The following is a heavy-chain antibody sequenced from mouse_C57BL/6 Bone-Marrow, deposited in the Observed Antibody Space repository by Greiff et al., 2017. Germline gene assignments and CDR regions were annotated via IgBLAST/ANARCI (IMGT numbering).Heavy chain of an antibody. CDR2: ISDGGSYT. CDR3: ARADYGAWFAY. V-gene: IGHV5-4*03. Sequence: EVKLQESGGGLVKPGGSLKLSCAASGFTFSSYAMSWVRQTPEKRLEWVATISDGGSYTYYPDNGKGRFTISRDNAKNNLYLQMSHLKSEDTAMYYCARADYGAWFAYWGQGTMVTVSA. D-gene: IGHD2-4*01. J-gene: IGHJ3*01. CDR1: GFTFSSYA.